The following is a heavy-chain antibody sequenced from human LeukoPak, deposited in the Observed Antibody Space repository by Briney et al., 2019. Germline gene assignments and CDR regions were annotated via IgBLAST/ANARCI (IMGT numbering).Heavy chain of an antibody. CDR2: IYYSGST. D-gene: IGHD3-22*01. CDR3: ASGSPYSSGFPLGY. V-gene: IGHV4-59*01. J-gene: IGHJ4*02. Sequence: PSETLSLTCTVSGGSISSYYWSWIRQPPGKGLEWIGYIYYSGSTNYNPSLKSRVTISVDTSKNQFSLKLSSVTAADTAVYYCASGSPYSSGFPLGYWGQGTLVTVSS. CDR1: GGSISSYY.